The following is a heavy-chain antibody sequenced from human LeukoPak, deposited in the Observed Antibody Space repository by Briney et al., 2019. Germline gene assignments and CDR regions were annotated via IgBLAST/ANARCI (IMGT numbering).Heavy chain of an antibody. CDR3: ASRSNSGYEFFDY. V-gene: IGHV5-51*01. CDR2: IYPRDSDT. CDR1: GYSFTSYW. J-gene: IGHJ4*02. Sequence: GESLKISCKGSGYSFTSYWIGWVRQMPGKGLEWMGIIYPRDSDTRYSPSFQGQVTISADKSISTAHLQWSSLKASDTAMYYCASRSNSGYEFFDYWGQGTLVTVSS. D-gene: IGHD5-12*01.